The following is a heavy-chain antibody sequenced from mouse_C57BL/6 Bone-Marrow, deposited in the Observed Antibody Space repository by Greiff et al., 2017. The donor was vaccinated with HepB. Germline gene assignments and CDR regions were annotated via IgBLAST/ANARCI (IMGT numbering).Heavy chain of an antibody. CDR1: GYSFTGYY. J-gene: IGHJ1*03. Sequence: VQLKQSGPELVKPGASVKISCKASGYSFTGYYMNWVKQSPEKSLEWIGEINPSTGGTTYNQKFKAKATLTVDKSSSTAYMQLKSLTSEDSAVYYCARGNSGDWYFDVWGTGTTVTVSS. CDR3: ARGNSGDWYFDV. CDR2: INPSTGGT. V-gene: IGHV1-42*01.